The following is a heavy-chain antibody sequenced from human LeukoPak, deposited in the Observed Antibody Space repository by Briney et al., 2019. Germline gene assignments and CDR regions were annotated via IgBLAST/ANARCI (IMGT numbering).Heavy chain of an antibody. D-gene: IGHD1-7*01. J-gene: IGHJ5*02. V-gene: IGHV4-61*08. Sequence: SETLSLTCTVSGGSISSGDYYWSWIRQPPGKGLEWIGYIYYSGSTNYNPSLKSRVTISVDTSKNQFSLKLSSVTAADTAVYYCARGEGITGTNAWFDPWGQGTLVTVSS. CDR2: IYYSGST. CDR3: ARGEGITGTNAWFDP. CDR1: GGSISSGDYY.